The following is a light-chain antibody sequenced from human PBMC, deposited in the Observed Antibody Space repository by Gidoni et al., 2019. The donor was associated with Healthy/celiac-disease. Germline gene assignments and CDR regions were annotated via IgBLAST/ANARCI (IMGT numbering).Light chain of an antibody. J-gene: IGKJ1*01. CDR2: WAS. Sequence: EIVMTQSPDSLAVSLGERATINCKSSQSVLYSSNNKNYLAWYQQKPGQPPKLLIYWASTRESGVPDRFSGSGSGTDFTLTISSLQAEDVAVYYCQQYYSTPRTFGQXTKVEIK. CDR3: QQYYSTPRT. V-gene: IGKV4-1*01. CDR1: QSVLYSSNNKNY.